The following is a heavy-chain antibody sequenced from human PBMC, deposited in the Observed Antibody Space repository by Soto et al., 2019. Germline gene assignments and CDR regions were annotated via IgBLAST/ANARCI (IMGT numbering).Heavy chain of an antibody. CDR1: GGSFSGYY. V-gene: IGHV4-34*01. CDR2: INHSGST. CDR3: ARDSAGIGFDP. D-gene: IGHD1-26*01. Sequence: SETLSLTCAVYGGSFSGYYLSWIRQPPGKGLEWIGEINHSGSTNYNPSLKSRVTISVDTSKNQFSLKLSSVTAADTAVYYCARDSAGIGFDPWGQGTLVTVSS. J-gene: IGHJ5*02.